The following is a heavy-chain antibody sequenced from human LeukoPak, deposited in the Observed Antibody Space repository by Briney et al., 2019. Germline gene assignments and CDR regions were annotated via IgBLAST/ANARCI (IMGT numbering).Heavy chain of an antibody. D-gene: IGHD1-1*01. J-gene: IGHJ4*02. CDR3: ARDESSGTVDY. CDR2: ISSSSSYM. Sequence: GGSLRLSCAASGFTFSSYSMNWVRQAPGKGLEWVSSISSSSSYMYYADSVKGRFTISRDNAKNSLFLQMNSLRAEDTAVYYCARDESSGTVDYWGQGTLVTVS. V-gene: IGHV3-21*01. CDR1: GFTFSSYS.